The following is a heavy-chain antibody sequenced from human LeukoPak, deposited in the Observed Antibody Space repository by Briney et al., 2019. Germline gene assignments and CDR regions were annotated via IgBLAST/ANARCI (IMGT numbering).Heavy chain of an antibody. J-gene: IGHJ5*02. CDR3: APRGDIEHSYGYGKWFDP. D-gene: IGHD5-18*01. Sequence: SETLSLTCAVYGGSFSGYYWRWIRQPPAKGLEWIGEINHSRSTNYNASLRSRVTISVDTSKNQFSLRLSSVTAADTAVYYSAPRGDIEHSYGYGKWFDPWGQGTRVTVSS. CDR1: GGSFSGYY. V-gene: IGHV4-34*01. CDR2: INHSRST.